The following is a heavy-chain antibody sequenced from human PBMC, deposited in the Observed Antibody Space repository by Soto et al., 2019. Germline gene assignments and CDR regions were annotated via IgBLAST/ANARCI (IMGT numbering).Heavy chain of an antibody. CDR1: GFTFSSYD. Sequence: GWSLRLSCAASGFTFSSYDMHWVRQATGKGLEWVSSIGTAGDTYYPGSVKGRFTISRENAKNSLYLQMNSLRAGDTAVYYCARLLYGDYLLDYWGQGTLVTVSS. V-gene: IGHV3-13*01. CDR2: IGTAGDT. J-gene: IGHJ4*02. D-gene: IGHD4-17*01. CDR3: ARLLYGDYLLDY.